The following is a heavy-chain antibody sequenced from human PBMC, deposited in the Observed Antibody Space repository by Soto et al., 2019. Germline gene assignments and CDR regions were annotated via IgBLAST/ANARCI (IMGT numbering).Heavy chain of an antibody. CDR1: GFTFSSYW. CDR3: ARDSRYYDFWSGSDFDY. CDR2: IKQDGSEK. V-gene: IGHV3-7*05. D-gene: IGHD3-3*01. Sequence: GGSLRLSCAASGFTFSSYWMSWVRQAPGKGLEWVANIKQDGSEKYYVDSVKGRFTISRDNAKNSLYLQMNSLRAEDTAVYYCARDSRYYDFWSGSDFDYWGQGTLVTVSS. J-gene: IGHJ4*02.